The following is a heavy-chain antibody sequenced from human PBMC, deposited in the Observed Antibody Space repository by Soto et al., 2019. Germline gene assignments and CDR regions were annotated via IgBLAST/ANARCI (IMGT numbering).Heavy chain of an antibody. Sequence: QVQVVQSGAEVKKPGASVKVSCETSGYTFTNYGVDWVRQAPGQGLEWMGWSSGYNGNTKYAQKFQGRVTMTTDKSTSTAYMELMSLRSDDTAVYYCARGGDIGGLDAFDVWGQGTMVTVSS. CDR3: ARGGDIGGLDAFDV. D-gene: IGHD2-15*01. CDR1: GYTFTNYG. J-gene: IGHJ3*01. V-gene: IGHV1-18*04. CDR2: SSGYNGNT.